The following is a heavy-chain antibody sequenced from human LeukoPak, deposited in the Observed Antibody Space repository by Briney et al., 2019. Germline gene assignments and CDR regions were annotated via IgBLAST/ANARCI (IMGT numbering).Heavy chain of an antibody. V-gene: IGHV1-2*06. Sequence: ASVKVSCKASGYTLTVYYMHWVRQAPGQGLEWMGRINPNSGGTNYAQKFQGRVTMTRDTSISTAYMELSRLRSDDTAVYYCARSFDTVGNYYGMDVWGQGTTVTVSS. D-gene: IGHD1-26*01. J-gene: IGHJ6*02. CDR2: INPNSGGT. CDR3: ARSFDTVGNYYGMDV. CDR1: GYTLTVYY.